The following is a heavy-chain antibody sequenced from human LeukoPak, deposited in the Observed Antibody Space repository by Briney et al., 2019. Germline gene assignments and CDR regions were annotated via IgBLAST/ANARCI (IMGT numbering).Heavy chain of an antibody. CDR3: ARAGAYDYVWGSYRYTCPLDP. Sequence: SETLSLTCTVSGGSISSYYWSWIRQPAGKGLEWIGRIYTSGSTNYNPSLKSRVTMSVDTSKNQFSLKLSSVTAADTAVYYCARAGAYDYVWGSYRYTCPLDPWGQGTLVTVSS. J-gene: IGHJ5*02. D-gene: IGHD3-16*02. CDR1: GGSISSYY. CDR2: IYTSGST. V-gene: IGHV4-4*07.